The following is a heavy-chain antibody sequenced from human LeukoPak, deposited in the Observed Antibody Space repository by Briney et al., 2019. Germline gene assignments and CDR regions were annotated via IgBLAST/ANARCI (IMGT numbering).Heavy chain of an antibody. Sequence: GASVKVSCKASGGTFSSYAISWVRQAPGQGLEWMGGIIPIFGTANYAQKFQGRVTITADKSTSTAYMELSSLRSEDTAVYHCARGPRITLVRGGQWHYYMDVWGKGTTVTISS. V-gene: IGHV1-69*06. CDR3: ARGPRITLVRGGQWHYYMDV. CDR1: GGTFSSYA. D-gene: IGHD3-10*01. J-gene: IGHJ6*03. CDR2: IIPIFGTA.